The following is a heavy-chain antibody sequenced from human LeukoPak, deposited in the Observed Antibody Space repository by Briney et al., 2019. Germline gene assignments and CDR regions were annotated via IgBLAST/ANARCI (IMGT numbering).Heavy chain of an antibody. CDR3: ARGTFGELFDY. V-gene: IGHV4-31*03. J-gene: IGHJ4*02. Sequence: SETLSLTCTVSGGSISSGGYYWSWLRQHPGRGLEWIGYIYYSGSTCYNPSLKSRVTISVDTSKNQFSLKLSSVTAADTAVYYCARGTFGELFDYWGQGTLVTVSS. D-gene: IGHD3-10*01. CDR2: IYYSGST. CDR1: GGSISSGGYY.